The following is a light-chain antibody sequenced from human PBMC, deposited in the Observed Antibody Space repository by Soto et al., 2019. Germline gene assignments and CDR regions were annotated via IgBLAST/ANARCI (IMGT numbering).Light chain of an antibody. J-gene: IGKJ3*01. Sequence: DIVMAQSPDSLAVSLGERATINCKSSQSVLYDPKNKNYLAWYQQKPGQPPKLLISWASTRESGVPDRFSGSGSGTDFTLSTSSLQAEDLAVYYCQQYYTTPTFGPGTKVDIK. CDR2: WAS. CDR1: QSVLYDPKNKNY. CDR3: QQYYTTPT. V-gene: IGKV4-1*01.